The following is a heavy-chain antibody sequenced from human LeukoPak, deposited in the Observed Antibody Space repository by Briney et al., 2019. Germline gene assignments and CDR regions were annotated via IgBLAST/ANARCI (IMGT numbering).Heavy chain of an antibody. CDR1: GFILSNFW. Sequence: PGGSLRLSCAGSGFILSNFWMGWARQGPGKGLQWVASINRGGSEKHPVDSVKGRFTISRDNAKNSVYLQMNGLTVEDTAVYYCVRDVDIWGQGTLVTVSS. CDR2: INRGGSEK. J-gene: IGHJ4*02. V-gene: IGHV3-7*01. D-gene: IGHD5-24*01. CDR3: VRDVDI.